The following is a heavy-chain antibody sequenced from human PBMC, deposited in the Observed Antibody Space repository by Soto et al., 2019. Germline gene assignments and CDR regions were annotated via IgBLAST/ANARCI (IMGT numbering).Heavy chain of an antibody. Sequence: EVQLVESGGGLVQPGRSLRLSCAASGFTFDDYAMHWVRQAPGKGLECVSGISWNSGSIGYADSVKGRFTISRDNAKNSLYLQMNSLRAEDTALYYCAKGQYSSSSYGMDVWGQGTTVTVSS. D-gene: IGHD6-13*01. CDR3: AKGQYSSSSYGMDV. CDR2: ISWNSGSI. V-gene: IGHV3-9*01. CDR1: GFTFDDYA. J-gene: IGHJ6*02.